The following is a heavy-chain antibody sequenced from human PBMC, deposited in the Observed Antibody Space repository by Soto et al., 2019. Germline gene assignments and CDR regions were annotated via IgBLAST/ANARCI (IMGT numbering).Heavy chain of an antibody. Sequence: EVQLVESGGGLVQPGGSLRLSCAASGFTVSSNYMSWVRQAPGKGLEWVSVIYSGGSTYYADSVKGRFTISRDNSKTHPHPQQNIXGADDTAVYYCARDSLLSSWYAEVTLPYYSYGMDVWGQGTTVTVSS. J-gene: IGHJ6*02. D-gene: IGHD6-13*01. CDR2: IYSGGST. V-gene: IGHV3-66*01. CDR3: ARDSLLSSWYAEVTLPYYSYGMDV. CDR1: GFTVSSNY.